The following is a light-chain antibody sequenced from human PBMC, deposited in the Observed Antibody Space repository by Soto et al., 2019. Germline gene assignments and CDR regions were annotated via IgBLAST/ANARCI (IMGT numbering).Light chain of an antibody. CDR2: GTS. CDR1: QTVSSTY. V-gene: IGKV3-20*01. J-gene: IGKJ2*01. Sequence: EIVLTQSPGTLSLSPGERATLSCRTSQTVSSTYLAWYQQKRGQAPRLLIYGTSNRATGIPDRCSGSGSGREFTLTISRLEPEDFAVYHCQLYGSSPLYSFAQGTELEIK. CDR3: QLYGSSPLYS.